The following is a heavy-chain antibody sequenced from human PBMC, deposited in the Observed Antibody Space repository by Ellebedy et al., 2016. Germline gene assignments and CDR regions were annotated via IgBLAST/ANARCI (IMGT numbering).Heavy chain of an antibody. CDR3: ARAPYYDFWSGYYVSGSDAFDI. D-gene: IGHD3-3*01. CDR2: IYYSGST. CDR1: GGSISSYY. J-gene: IGHJ3*02. Sequence: SETLSLXXTVSGGSISSYYWSWIRQHPGKGLEWIGYIYYSGSTYYNPSLKSRVTISVDTSKNQFSLKLSSVTAADTAVYYCARAPYYDFWSGYYVSGSDAFDIWGQGTMVTVSS. V-gene: IGHV4-59*06.